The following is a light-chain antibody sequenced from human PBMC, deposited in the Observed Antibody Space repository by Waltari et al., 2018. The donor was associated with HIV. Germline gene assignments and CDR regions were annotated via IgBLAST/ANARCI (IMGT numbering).Light chain of an antibody. J-gene: IGKJ4*01. Sequence: DIQLTQSLTSLSASVGDRVTITCQASQDISNYLSWYQQKPGKAPKLLIYGASNLETGVPSRFSGSGSGANFTFTISSLLPEDIATYYCQQYDNFPLFGGGTKVEIK. V-gene: IGKV1-33*01. CDR2: GAS. CDR3: QQYDNFPL. CDR1: QDISNY.